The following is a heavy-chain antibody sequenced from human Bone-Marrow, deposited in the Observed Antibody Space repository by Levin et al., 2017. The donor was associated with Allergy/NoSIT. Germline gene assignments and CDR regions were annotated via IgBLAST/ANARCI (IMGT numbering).Heavy chain of an antibody. CDR1: GGSISSSSYY. CDR2: IYYSGST. J-gene: IGHJ4*02. Sequence: SETLSLTCTVSGGSISSSSYYWGWIRQPPGKGLEWIGSIYYSGSTYYNPSLKSRVTISVDTSKNQFSLKLSSVTAADTAVYYCARHDPSGFDYWGQGTLVTVSS. CDR3: ARHDPSGFDY. V-gene: IGHV4-39*01.